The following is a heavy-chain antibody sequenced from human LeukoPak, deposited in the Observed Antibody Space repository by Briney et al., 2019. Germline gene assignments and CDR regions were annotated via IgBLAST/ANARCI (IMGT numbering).Heavy chain of an antibody. CDR3: ARDGRSYYSLGYFDY. CDR2: VRGSGSRT. CDR1: GFTFSTYA. Sequence: GGSLRLSCAASGFTFSTYAMSWVRQAPGKGLEWVSGVRGSGSRTDYADSVKGRFTISRDNSKNTLYLQMNSLRAEDTAVYYCARDGRSYYSLGYFDYWGQGTLVTVSS. V-gene: IGHV3-23*01. J-gene: IGHJ4*02. D-gene: IGHD1-26*01.